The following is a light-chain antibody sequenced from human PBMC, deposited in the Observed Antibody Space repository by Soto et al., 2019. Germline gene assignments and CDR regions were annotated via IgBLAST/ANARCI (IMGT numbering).Light chain of an antibody. V-gene: IGKV1-17*01. CDR1: QGVGNS. Sequence: DIQMTQSPSSLYASAGDRVTITCRASQGVGNSLDWYQQKPGKAPKRLIYEISSLQTGVPSRFSGTGSGTEFTLTISGLQPEDFATYYCLQHTSYPFTFGPGTKVDIK. CDR3: LQHTSYPFT. J-gene: IGKJ3*01. CDR2: EIS.